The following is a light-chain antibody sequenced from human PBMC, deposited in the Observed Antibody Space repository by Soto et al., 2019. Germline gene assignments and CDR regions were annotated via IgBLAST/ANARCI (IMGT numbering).Light chain of an antibody. J-gene: IGKJ4*01. CDR1: QSLVYSDGHTY. Sequence: DVVMTQSPLSLPVTLGQPASISCRSSQSLVYSDGHTYLNWFQQRPGQSPRRLIYQVSNRDSGGPDRFSGSGSGTGFTLKISRVEAEDVGVYYCMQGTHWPLTFGGGTKVEIK. CDR3: MQGTHWPLT. CDR2: QVS. V-gene: IGKV2-30*01.